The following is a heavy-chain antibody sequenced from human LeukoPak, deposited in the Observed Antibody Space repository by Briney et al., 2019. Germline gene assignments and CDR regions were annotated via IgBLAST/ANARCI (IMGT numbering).Heavy chain of an antibody. V-gene: IGHV4-59*01. CDR2: IYYSGST. CDR1: GGSISSYY. CDR3: ARWYCSSNTCYLMDV. Sequence: PSETLSLTCTVSGGSISSYYWSWIRQPPGKGLEWIGYIYYSGSTNYNPSLKSRVTMSVDMSKNQLSLKLSSVTAADTAVYYCARWYCSSNTCYLMDVWGKGTTVTVSS. D-gene: IGHD2-2*01. J-gene: IGHJ6*03.